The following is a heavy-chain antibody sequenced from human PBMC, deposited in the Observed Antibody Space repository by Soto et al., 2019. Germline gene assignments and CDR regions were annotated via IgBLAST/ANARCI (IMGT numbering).Heavy chain of an antibody. Sequence: PGGSLRLSCAASGFTFDDYAMHWVRQAPGKGLEWVAVTSYDGNPQNRYYADSMKGRFTISGDNSKNTVYLQMNRLGNEDTALYYCVGEGSLNTPHNAFDIWGRGTMVTVSS. V-gene: IGHV3-30-3*01. CDR3: VGEGSLNTPHNAFDI. J-gene: IGHJ3*02. CDR1: GFTFDDYA. CDR2: TSYDGNPQNR. D-gene: IGHD2-2*02.